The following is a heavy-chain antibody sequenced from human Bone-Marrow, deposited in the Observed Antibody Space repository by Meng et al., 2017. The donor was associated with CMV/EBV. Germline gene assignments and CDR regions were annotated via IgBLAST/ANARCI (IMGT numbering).Heavy chain of an antibody. V-gene: IGHV3-11*04. Sequence: GESLKISCAASGFTFSDYYMSWIRQAPGKGLEWVSYISSSGSTIYYADSVKGRFTISRDNAKNSLYLQMNSLRAEDTAVYYCARDPGHSGYAEGFDYWGQGTLVTVSS. CDR1: GFTFSDYY. CDR3: ARDPGHSGYAEGFDY. J-gene: IGHJ4*02. D-gene: IGHD5-12*01. CDR2: ISSSGSTI.